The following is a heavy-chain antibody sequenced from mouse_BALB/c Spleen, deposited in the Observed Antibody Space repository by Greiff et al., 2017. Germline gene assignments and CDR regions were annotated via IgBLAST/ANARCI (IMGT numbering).Heavy chain of an antibody. Sequence: EVKLEESGGGLVQPGGSLKLSCAASGFTFSSYTMSWVRQTPEKRLEWVAYISNGGGSTYYPDTVKGRFTISRDNAKNTLYLQMSSLKSEDTAMYYCARDDGYSSAYWGQGTLVTVSA. CDR2: ISNGGGST. CDR1: GFTFSSYT. J-gene: IGHJ3*01. CDR3: ARDDGYSSAY. D-gene: IGHD2-3*01. V-gene: IGHV5-12-2*01.